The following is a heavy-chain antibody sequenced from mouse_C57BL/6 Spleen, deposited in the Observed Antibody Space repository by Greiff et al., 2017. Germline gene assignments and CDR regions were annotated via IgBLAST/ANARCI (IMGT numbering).Heavy chain of an antibody. D-gene: IGHD2-13*01. CDR2: IWSGGST. CDR3: ARNDYADDYHYYAMEY. CDR1: GFSLTSYG. J-gene: IGHJ4*01. Sequence: QVQLKESGPGLVQPSQSLSITCTVSGFSLTSYGVHWVRQSPGQGLEWLGVIWSGGSTDYTAAFISRLSISKNNSKSQVFLKINSLQAYDKAKYYCARNDYADDYHYYAMEYWGQGTTVTASS. V-gene: IGHV2-2*01.